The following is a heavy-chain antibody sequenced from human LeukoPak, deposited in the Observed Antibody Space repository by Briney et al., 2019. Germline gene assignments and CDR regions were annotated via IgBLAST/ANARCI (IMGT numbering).Heavy chain of an antibody. J-gene: IGHJ4*02. D-gene: IGHD7-27*01. CDR3: ARDYTGGWNDF. Sequence: GGSLRLSCTAAGFTFRKHWMSWARQAIGKGLECVAKIKEDGSEKHYVDSVRGRFTISRDNARNSLYLQMNNLRADDTAVYYCARDYTGGWNDFWGQGTLVTVSS. CDR2: IKEDGSEK. V-gene: IGHV3-7*01. CDR1: GFTFRKHW.